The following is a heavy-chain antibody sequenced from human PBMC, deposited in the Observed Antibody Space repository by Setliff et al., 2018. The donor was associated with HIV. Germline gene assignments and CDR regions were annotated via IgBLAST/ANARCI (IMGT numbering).Heavy chain of an antibody. CDR3: ARGKTRLRFLYY. CDR1: GYTFINYG. CDR2: INTHSGYT. V-gene: IGHV1-18*01. Sequence: ASVQVPCKASGYTFINYGNSWVRQAPGQGLEWMGWINTHSGYTNYAQNVQGRVTVTIDTSTSTAYMELRSLKSDDTAVYYCARGKTRLRFLYYWGEGRLVTVSS. D-gene: IGHD3-3*01. J-gene: IGHJ4*02.